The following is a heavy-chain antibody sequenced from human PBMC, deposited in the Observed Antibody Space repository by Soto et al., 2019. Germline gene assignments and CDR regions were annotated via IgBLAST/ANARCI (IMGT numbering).Heavy chain of an antibody. Sequence: QVQLQESGPGLVKPPETLSLTCTVSGGSISSYYWSWIRQPPGKGLEWIGYIYDSGSTKYNPSLKSRVTISVDTTNNQFYLKLSYVTAADTAVYYCAREDYFDSGGFPIWGQGTLVTVSS. D-gene: IGHD3-22*01. V-gene: IGHV4-59*01. J-gene: IGHJ4*02. CDR3: AREDYFDSGGFPI. CDR1: GGSISSYY. CDR2: IYDSGST.